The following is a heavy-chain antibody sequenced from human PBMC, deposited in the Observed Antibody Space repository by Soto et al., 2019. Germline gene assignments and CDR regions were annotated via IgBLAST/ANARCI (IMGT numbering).Heavy chain of an antibody. V-gene: IGHV4-34*01. D-gene: IGHD4-4*01. CDR1: GGSFSGYY. CDR2: INHSGST. J-gene: IGHJ5*02. Sequence: SETLSLTCAVYGGSFSGYYWSWIRQPPGKGLEWIGEINHSGSTNYNPSLKSRVTISVDTSKNQFSLKLSSVTAADTAVYYCAIDSNYVTTGFDPWGQGTLVTVSS. CDR3: AIDSNYVTTGFDP.